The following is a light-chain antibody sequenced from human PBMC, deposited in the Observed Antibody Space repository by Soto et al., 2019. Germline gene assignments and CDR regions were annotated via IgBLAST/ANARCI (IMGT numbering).Light chain of an antibody. Sequence: ETVLTQSPATLPLSPGERATLSCRASESVSNSLAWYQHKPGQAPRLLIYNASNRATGIPARFSGSGSGTDFTLTISSLEPEDFAVYFCQHRAGWPPALTFGGGTKVEIK. CDR2: NAS. J-gene: IGKJ4*01. CDR3: QHRAGWPPALT. V-gene: IGKV3-11*01. CDR1: ESVSNS.